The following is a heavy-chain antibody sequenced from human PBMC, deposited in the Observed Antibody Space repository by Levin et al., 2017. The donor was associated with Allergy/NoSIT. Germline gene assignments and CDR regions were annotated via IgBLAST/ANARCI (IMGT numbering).Heavy chain of an antibody. Sequence: GESLKISCAASGFTFSSYAMHWVRQAPGKGLEWVAVISYDGSNKYYADSVKGRFTISRDNSKNTLYLQMNSLRAEDTAVYYCARTYDSSGYYSGVNWFDPWGQGTLVTVSS. D-gene: IGHD3-22*01. CDR1: GFTFSSYA. V-gene: IGHV3-30*04. J-gene: IGHJ5*02. CDR2: ISYDGSNK. CDR3: ARTYDSSGYYSGVNWFDP.